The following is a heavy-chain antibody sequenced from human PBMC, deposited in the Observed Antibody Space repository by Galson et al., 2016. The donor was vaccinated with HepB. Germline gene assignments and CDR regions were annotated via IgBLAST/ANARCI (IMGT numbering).Heavy chain of an antibody. D-gene: IGHD3-10*01. V-gene: IGHV3-11*04. Sequence: SLRLSCAASGFTFSDYYMNWIRQAPGKGLEWVSYITRSGRTIYYADSVKGRFTISRDNSKNTLYLQMNSLRAEDTAVYYCAKDGGEWVWFGELQSYFDYWGQGTLVTVSS. J-gene: IGHJ4*02. CDR3: AKDGGEWVWFGELQSYFDY. CDR1: GFTFSDYY. CDR2: ITRSGRTI.